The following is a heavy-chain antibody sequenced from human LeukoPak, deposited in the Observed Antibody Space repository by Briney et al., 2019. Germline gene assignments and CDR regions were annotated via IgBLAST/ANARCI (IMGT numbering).Heavy chain of an antibody. V-gene: IGHV3-23*01. J-gene: IGHJ4*02. D-gene: IGHD5-12*01. Sequence: GGSLRLSCAASGFTFSSYAMSWVRQAPGKGLEWVSAISGSGGSTYYADSVKGRFTIFRDNSKNTLYLQMNSLRAEDTAVYYCVGFIVATINFDYWGQGTLVTVSS. CDR2: ISGSGGST. CDR3: VGFIVATINFDY. CDR1: GFTFSSYA.